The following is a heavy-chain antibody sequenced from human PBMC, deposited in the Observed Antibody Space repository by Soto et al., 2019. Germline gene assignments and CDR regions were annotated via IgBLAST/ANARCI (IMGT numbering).Heavy chain of an antibody. J-gene: IGHJ4*02. CDR3: ASGLKIWFGQLGFDS. Sequence: ASVKVSCKASGYTFTSYDMNWVRQATGQGLEWMGWMNPNSGNTGYTQKFQGRVTLTRNTSISTAYLELSSLSSEDTAVYYCASGLKIWFGQLGFDSWGQGTRVTVPS. CDR2: MNPNSGNT. V-gene: IGHV1-8*01. CDR1: GYTFTSYD. D-gene: IGHD3-10*01.